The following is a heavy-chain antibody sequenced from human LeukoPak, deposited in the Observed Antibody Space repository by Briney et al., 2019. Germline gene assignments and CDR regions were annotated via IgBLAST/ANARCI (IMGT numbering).Heavy chain of an antibody. J-gene: IGHJ4*02. V-gene: IGHV3-30*02. CDR1: GFTFSSYG. CDR2: IRYDGSNK. Sequence: GGSLRLSSAASGFTFSSYGMHWVRQAPGKGLEWVAFIRYDGSNKYYADSVKGRFTISRDNSKNTLYLQMNSLRAEDTAVYYCATVYCSSNSCYGDLDYWGQGTLVTVSS. CDR3: ATVYCSSNSCYGDLDY. D-gene: IGHD2-2*01.